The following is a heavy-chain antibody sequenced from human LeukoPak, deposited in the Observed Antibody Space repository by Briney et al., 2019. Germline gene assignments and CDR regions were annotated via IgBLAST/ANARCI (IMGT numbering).Heavy chain of an antibody. CDR3: AREPTYYDILTGYNFFDY. CDR2: INPNSGGT. D-gene: IGHD3-9*01. J-gene: IGHJ4*02. V-gene: IGHV1-2*02. CDR1: GYTFTGYY. Sequence: GASVKVSCKAPGYTFTGYYMHWVRQAPGQGLEWMGWINPNSGGTNYAQKFQGRVTMTRDTSISTAYMELSRLRSDDTAVYYCAREPTYYDILTGYNFFDYWGQGTLVTVSS.